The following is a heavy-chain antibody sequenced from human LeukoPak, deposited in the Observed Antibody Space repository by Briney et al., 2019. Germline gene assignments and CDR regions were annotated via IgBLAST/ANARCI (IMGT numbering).Heavy chain of an antibody. D-gene: IGHD3-10*01. V-gene: IGHV7-4-1*02. CDR2: INTNTGNP. Sequence: ASVKVSCKASGYTFTSYAMNWVRQAPGQGLEWMGWINTNTGNPTYAQGFTGRFVFSLDTSVSTAYLQISSLKAEDTAVYYCARGLGYYGSGSYSGVFDAFDIWGQGTMVTVSS. J-gene: IGHJ3*02. CDR1: GYTFTSYA. CDR3: ARGLGYYGSGSYSGVFDAFDI.